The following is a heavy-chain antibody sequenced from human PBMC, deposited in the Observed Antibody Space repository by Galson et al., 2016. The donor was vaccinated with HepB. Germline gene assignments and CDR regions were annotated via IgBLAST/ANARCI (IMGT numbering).Heavy chain of an antibody. Sequence: SLRLSCAASGLTFARSAMNWVRQAPGKGLEWVSSISRSSTYIYYADSVKGRFTISRDNSKNTLYLQMNSLRAEDTAVYYCAKLGGELAPGGNNWFDPWGQGTLVTVSS. CDR1: GLTFARSA. D-gene: IGHD3-10*01. V-gene: IGHV3-21*01. CDR3: AKLGGELAPGGNNWFDP. CDR2: ISRSSTYI. J-gene: IGHJ5*02.